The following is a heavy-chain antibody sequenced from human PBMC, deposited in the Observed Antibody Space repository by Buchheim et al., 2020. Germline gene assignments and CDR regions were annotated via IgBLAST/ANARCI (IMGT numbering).Heavy chain of an antibody. D-gene: IGHD4/OR15-4a*01. J-gene: IGHJ4*02. CDR2: VYYNGNT. CDR1: GASISSGAFS. CDR3: ARESGAFDS. V-gene: IGHV4-30-2*01. Sequence: QLQLQESGSGMVKPSQTLSLTCNVSGASISSGAFSWSWIRQPPGQGLEWIGYVYYNGNTYYNPSLKRRVTMSIDTSNNRFSLRLTSVTAADTAIYYCARESGAFDSWGQG.